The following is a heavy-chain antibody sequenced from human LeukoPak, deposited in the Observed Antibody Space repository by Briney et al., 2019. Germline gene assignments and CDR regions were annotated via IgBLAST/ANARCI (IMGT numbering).Heavy chain of an antibody. CDR1: GYTFTGYY. CDR2: INPNSGGT. Sequence: ASVKVSCKASGYTFTGYYVHWVRQAPGQGLEWMGWINPNSGGTNYAQKFQGWVTMTRDTSSSTAYMELSRLKSDDTAVYYCARANYYDSTGNLPVVYPSDYWGQGTLVTVSS. J-gene: IGHJ4*02. D-gene: IGHD3-22*01. CDR3: ARANYYDSTGNLPVVYPSDY. V-gene: IGHV1-2*04.